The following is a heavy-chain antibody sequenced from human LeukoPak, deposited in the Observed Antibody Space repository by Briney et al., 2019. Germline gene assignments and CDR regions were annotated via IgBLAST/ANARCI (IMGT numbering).Heavy chain of an antibody. CDR3: ARERVGSGWKPFDY. Sequence: GASVKVSCKASGYTFTSYYMHWVRQAPGQGLEWMGIINPSGGSTSYAQKFQGRVTMTTDTSTSTAYMELRSLRSDDTAVYYCARERVGSGWKPFDYWGQGTLVTVSS. CDR2: INPSGGST. J-gene: IGHJ4*02. CDR1: GYTFTSYY. V-gene: IGHV1-46*01. D-gene: IGHD6-19*01.